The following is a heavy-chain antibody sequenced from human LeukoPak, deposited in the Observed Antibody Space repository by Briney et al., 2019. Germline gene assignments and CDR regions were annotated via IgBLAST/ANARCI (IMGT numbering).Heavy chain of an antibody. D-gene: IGHD1-26*01. CDR3: AKVRLGGAKGYFDY. J-gene: IGHJ4*02. V-gene: IGHV3-43*02. CDR1: GFTFDDYA. CDR2: ISGDGGST. Sequence: GGSLRLSCAASGFTFDDYAMHWVRQAPGKGLEWVSLISGDGGSTYYADSVKGRFTISRDNSKNSLYPQMNSLRTEDTALYYCAKVRLGGAKGYFDYWGQGTLVTVSS.